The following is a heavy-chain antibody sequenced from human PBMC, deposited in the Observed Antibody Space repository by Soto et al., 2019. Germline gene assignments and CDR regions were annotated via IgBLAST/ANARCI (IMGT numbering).Heavy chain of an antibody. Sequence: GASVKVSCKASGYTFTGYYMHWVRQAPGQGLERMGWINPNSGGTNYAQKFQGWVTMTRDTSISTAYMELSRLRSDDTAVYYCARGRTDSFGFPPPLDYWGQGTLVTVSS. J-gene: IGHJ4*02. CDR2: INPNSGGT. CDR3: ARGRTDSFGFPPPLDY. CDR1: GYTFTGYY. D-gene: IGHD3-3*01. V-gene: IGHV1-2*04.